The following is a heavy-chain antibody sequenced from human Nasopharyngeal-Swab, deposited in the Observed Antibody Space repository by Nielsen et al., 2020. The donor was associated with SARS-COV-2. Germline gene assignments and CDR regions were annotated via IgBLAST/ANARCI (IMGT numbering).Heavy chain of an antibody. CDR3: ARSYYGAYYYGMDV. CDR2: ISYDGSNK. V-gene: IGHV3-30-3*01. J-gene: IGHJ6*02. CDR1: GFTFSSYA. D-gene: IGHD4-17*01. Sequence: GGSLKLSCAASGFTFSSYAMHWVRQAPGKGLEWVAVISYDGSNKYYADSVKGRFTISRDNSKNTLYLQMNSLRAEDTAVYYCARSYYGAYYYGMDVWGQGTTVTVSS.